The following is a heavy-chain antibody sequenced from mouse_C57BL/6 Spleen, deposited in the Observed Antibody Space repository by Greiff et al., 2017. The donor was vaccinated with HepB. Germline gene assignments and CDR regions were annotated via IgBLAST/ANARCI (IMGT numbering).Heavy chain of an antibody. J-gene: IGHJ2*01. CDR2: ILPGSGST. Sequence: QVQLQQSGAELMKPGASVKLSCKATGYTFTGYWIEWVKQRPGHGLEWIGEILPGSGSTNYNEKFKGKATFTADTSSNTAYMQLSSLTTDDSAIYYCARGGNYYGSSYSHYFDYWGQGTTLTVSS. D-gene: IGHD1-1*01. V-gene: IGHV1-9*01. CDR3: ARGGNYYGSSYSHYFDY. CDR1: GYTFTGYW.